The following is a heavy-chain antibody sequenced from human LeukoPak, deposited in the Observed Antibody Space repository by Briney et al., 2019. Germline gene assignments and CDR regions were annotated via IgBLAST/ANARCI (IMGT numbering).Heavy chain of an antibody. Sequence: PGGSLRLSCAASGFIFEDYGMHWARQIPGRGLEWVAFISRDGGVAYYGDSVKGRFSVSRDSRTNSLLLQMDSLRTEDTAFYYCGKDGPVISYWGQGTLVTVSS. D-gene: IGHD2-21*01. V-gene: IGHV3-43*02. CDR2: ISRDGGVA. J-gene: IGHJ4*02. CDR3: GKDGPVISY. CDR1: GFIFEDYG.